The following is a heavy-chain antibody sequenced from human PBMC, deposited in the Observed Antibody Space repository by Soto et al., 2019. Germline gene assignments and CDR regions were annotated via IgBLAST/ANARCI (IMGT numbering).Heavy chain of an antibody. CDR2: INPNSGGT. V-gene: IGHV1-2*02. J-gene: IGHJ5*02. Sequence: QVQLVQSGAEVKKPGASVKVSCKASGYTFTGYYMHWVRQAPGQGLEWMGWINPNSGGTNYAKKFQGRVTMTRDTSISTAYMELSRLRSDDTAVYYCARDQTRYGSGSNWFDPWGQGTLVTVSS. CDR3: ARDQTRYGSGSNWFDP. D-gene: IGHD3-10*01. CDR1: GYTFTGYY.